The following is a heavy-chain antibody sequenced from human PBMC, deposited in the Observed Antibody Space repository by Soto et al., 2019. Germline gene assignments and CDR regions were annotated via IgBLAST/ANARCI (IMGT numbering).Heavy chain of an antibody. V-gene: IGHV2-5*01. J-gene: IGHJ4*02. CDR1: GFSLTSSGVG. Sequence: SGPTLVNPTQTLTLTCSFSGFSLTSSGVGVGWFRQPPGKDLVSLGLAYCNDYDRYRSSLRSSLTITKDTSKNQVVLTMTNMGPEDAATYYCAHRPGGSSWRYYLDYWGQGTLVTVSS. CDR2: AYCNDYD. D-gene: IGHD6-13*01. CDR3: AHRPGGSSWRYYLDY.